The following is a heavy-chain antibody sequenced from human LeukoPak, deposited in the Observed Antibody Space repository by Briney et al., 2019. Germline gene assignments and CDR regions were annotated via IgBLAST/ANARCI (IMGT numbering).Heavy chain of an antibody. CDR3: VKDMNPGGADV. J-gene: IGHJ6*02. Sequence: GGSLRLSCAVSGFTFSTYSMNWVRQAPGKGLEWISFIRHDSSDIYYADSVKGRFTISRDNARDSLYLQMNSLRPEDTALYYCVKDMNPGGADVWGQGTTVTVSS. D-gene: IGHD3-10*01. CDR1: GFTFSTYS. V-gene: IGHV3-48*01. CDR2: IRHDSSDI.